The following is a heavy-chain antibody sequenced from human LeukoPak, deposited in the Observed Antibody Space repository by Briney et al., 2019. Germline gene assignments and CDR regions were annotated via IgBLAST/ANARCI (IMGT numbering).Heavy chain of an antibody. D-gene: IGHD6-19*01. Sequence: ASVKVSCKASGYTFTGYYMHWVRQAPGQGLEWMGWINPNSGGTSYAQKFQGRVTMTRDTSISTAYMELSRLRSDDTAVYYCARGRDSGWYLFDYWGQGTLVTVSS. CDR3: ARGRDSGWYLFDY. V-gene: IGHV1-2*02. J-gene: IGHJ4*02. CDR2: INPNSGGT. CDR1: GYTFTGYY.